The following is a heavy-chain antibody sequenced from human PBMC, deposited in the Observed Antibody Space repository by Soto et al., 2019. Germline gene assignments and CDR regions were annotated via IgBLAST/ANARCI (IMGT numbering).Heavy chain of an antibody. J-gene: IGHJ5*02. D-gene: IGHD6-6*01. V-gene: IGHV4-59*01. CDR3: ARKGIAARPDYWFDP. CDR1: GGSISSYY. CDR2: IYYSGST. Sequence: PSETRSLTWTVSGGSISSYYWSWIRQPPGKGLEWIGYIYYSGSTNYNPSLKSRVTISVDTSKNQFSLKLSSVTAADTAVYYCARKGIAARPDYWFDPWGQGTLVTVSS.